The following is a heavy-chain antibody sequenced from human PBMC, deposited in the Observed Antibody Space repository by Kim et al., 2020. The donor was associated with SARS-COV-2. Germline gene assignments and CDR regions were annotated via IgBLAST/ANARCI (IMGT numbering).Heavy chain of an antibody. J-gene: IGHJ2*01. D-gene: IGHD3-9*01. Sequence: GGSLRLSCAVSGFSFSRYAMSWVRQAPGKGLEWVSSISASDTRSYYADSVQGRFTISRDNSKNTLYLQMNSLSPEDTALYYCVTPPFEYGTDWTFYYFALWGRGTRLTVSS. CDR3: VTPPFEYGTDWTFYYFAL. CDR1: GFSFSRYA. V-gene: IGHV3-23*01. CDR2: ISASDTRS.